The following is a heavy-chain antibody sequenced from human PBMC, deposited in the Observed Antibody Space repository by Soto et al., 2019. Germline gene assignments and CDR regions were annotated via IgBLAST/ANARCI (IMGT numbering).Heavy chain of an antibody. J-gene: IGHJ6*02. Sequence: PGGSLRLSCAASGFTFSIYSMNWVRQAPGKGLEWVSYISGGSDTISYADSVKGRFTISRDNAKNSLYLQMNSLRDEDTAVYYCARDLQNVGAIIFYFAMDVWGQGTAVTVSS. D-gene: IGHD3-3*01. V-gene: IGHV3-48*02. CDR3: ARDLQNVGAIIFYFAMDV. CDR2: ISGGSDTI. CDR1: GFTFSIYS.